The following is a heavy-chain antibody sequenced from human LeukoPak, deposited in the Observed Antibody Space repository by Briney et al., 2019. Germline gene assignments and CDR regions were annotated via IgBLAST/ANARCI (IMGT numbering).Heavy chain of an antibody. J-gene: IGHJ6*02. CDR1: GHASTTYA. Sequence: ASVKVSCKASGHASTTYAIHWVRQAPGQGLEWMGWINAGNGNIKYSQKFQGRVTITGDTSASTAYMELSSLRSEDTAVYYCARGYCSSTSCYMDVWGQGTTVT. D-gene: IGHD2-2*01. CDR2: INAGNGNI. CDR3: ARGYCSSTSCYMDV. V-gene: IGHV1-3*01.